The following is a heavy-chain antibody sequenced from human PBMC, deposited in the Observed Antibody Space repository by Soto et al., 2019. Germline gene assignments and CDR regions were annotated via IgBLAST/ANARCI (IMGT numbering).Heavy chain of an antibody. D-gene: IGHD3-9*01. J-gene: IGHJ6*02. V-gene: IGHV4-30-4*01. CDR3: ARSPVYYDILTGYYRHYYYYYGMDV. CDR1: GGSISSDDYY. Sequence: SETLSLTCTVSGGSISSDDYYWSWIRQAPGRGLEWIGYIHSSGSIYYNPSLKSRATMSIDTSKNQFSLKLSSVTAADTAVYYCARSPVYYDILTGYYRHYYYYYGMDVWGQGTTVTVSS. CDR2: IHSSGSI.